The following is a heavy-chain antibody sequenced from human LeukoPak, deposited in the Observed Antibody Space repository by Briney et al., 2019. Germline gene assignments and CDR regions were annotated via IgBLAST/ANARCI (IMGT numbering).Heavy chain of an antibody. CDR1: GYTFTGYY. Sequence: ASVKVSCKASGYTFTGYYMHWVRQAPGQGLEWMGWINPNSGGTNYAQKFQGRVTMTRDTSISTAYMELSRLRSDDTAVYYCARDLKQWLVLYAFDIWGQGTMVTVPS. J-gene: IGHJ3*02. CDR3: ARDLKQWLVLYAFDI. CDR2: INPNSGGT. V-gene: IGHV1-2*02. D-gene: IGHD6-19*01.